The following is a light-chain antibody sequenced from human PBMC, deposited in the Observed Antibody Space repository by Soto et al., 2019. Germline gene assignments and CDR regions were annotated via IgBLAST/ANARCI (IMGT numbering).Light chain of an antibody. CDR3: QQYKKWPPLT. Sequence: EIVMTQSPANLSVSPGDRAMLSCRASEYVNNNLAWYQQKPGQAPRLLMFGASTRATDTPARFSGSGSGTEFTLINSSPQSADSAVYYCQQYKKWPPLTFGQGTKVEIK. CDR2: GAS. J-gene: IGKJ1*01. V-gene: IGKV3-15*01. CDR1: EYVNNN.